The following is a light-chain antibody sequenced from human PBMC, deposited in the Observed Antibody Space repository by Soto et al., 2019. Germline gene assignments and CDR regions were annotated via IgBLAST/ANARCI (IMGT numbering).Light chain of an antibody. Sequence: EIVMTQSPLSLPVTPGEPASISCRSSQSLLHSNGYYYLDWYLQKPGQSPQLLISLCSNRASGVPDRFSGSGSGTDFTLKISRVEAEDVGVYYCMQALQTPLTFGGGNKVEIK. J-gene: IGKJ4*01. CDR1: QSLLHSNGYYY. CDR3: MQALQTPLT. V-gene: IGKV2-28*01. CDR2: LCS.